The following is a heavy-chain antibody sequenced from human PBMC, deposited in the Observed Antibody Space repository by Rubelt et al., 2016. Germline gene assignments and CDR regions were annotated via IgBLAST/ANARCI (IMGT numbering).Heavy chain of an antibody. V-gene: IGHV4-34*01. CDR3: ASTGTTRGLYYFDS. D-gene: IGHD4-17*01. J-gene: IGHJ4*02. Sequence: QVQLQQWGAGLLKPSETLSLTCAVYGGSFSGYYWSWIRQPPGKGLEWIGEINHSGSTNYNPSLKGRVTISGDTAKEQVSLKLSSVTAADTAVDYCASTGTTRGLYYFDSWGQGTLVTVSS. CDR2: INHSGST. CDR1: GGSFSGYY.